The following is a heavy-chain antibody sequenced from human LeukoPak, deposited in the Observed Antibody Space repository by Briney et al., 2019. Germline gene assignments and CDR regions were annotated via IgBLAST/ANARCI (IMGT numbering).Heavy chain of an antibody. CDR2: IIPILRSA. D-gene: IGHD2-21*01. CDR3: ARARTSIRFTDSFDI. Sequence: SVKVSCKTSGVTFSNNSITWARQAPGQGLEWLGGIIPILRSASYAQKFRGRLRMTSDESTTTAYMELSSLSSDDTAMYFCARARTSIRFTDSFDIWSQGTLVTVSS. J-gene: IGHJ3*02. CDR1: GVTFSNNS. V-gene: IGHV1-69*13.